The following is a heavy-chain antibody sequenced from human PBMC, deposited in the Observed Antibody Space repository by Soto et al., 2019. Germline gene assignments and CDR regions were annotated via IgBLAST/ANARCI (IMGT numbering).Heavy chain of an antibody. CDR2: TYYRYKWYY. V-gene: IGHV6-1*01. Sequence: SQSLSLNCSITGDSVSSNSAGWSWVRQSPSRGLEWLGRTYYRYKWYYEYAVSVRGRITINPDTSKNQYSLQLNSVTPEHTSVYFCARGEQYSGRIFYXWGQVTLVTVSX. CDR1: GDSVSSNSAG. J-gene: IGHJ4*01. CDR3: ARGEQYSGRIFYX. D-gene: IGHD1-26*01.